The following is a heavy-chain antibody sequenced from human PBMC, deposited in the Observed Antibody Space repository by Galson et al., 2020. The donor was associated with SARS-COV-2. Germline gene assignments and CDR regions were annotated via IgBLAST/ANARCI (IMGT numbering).Heavy chain of an antibody. V-gene: IGHV4-59*01. D-gene: IGHD3-16*02. CDR3: ARHFGGPGGVIAIYFDY. CDR2: IYYSGST. Sequence: SETLSLTCTVSGGSISSYYWSWIRQPPGKGLEWIGYIYYSGSTNYNPSLKSRVTISVDTSKNQFSLKLSSVTAADTAVYYCARHFGGPGGVIAIYFDYWGQGTLVTVSS. CDR1: GGSISSYY. J-gene: IGHJ4*02.